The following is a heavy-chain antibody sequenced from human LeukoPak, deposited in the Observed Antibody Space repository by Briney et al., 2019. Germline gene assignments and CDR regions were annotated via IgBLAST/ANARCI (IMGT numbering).Heavy chain of an antibody. V-gene: IGHV3-74*01. D-gene: IGHD3-10*01. Sequence: GGSLRLSCAASGFTFSTYWMHWVRQGPGKGLVWVSRISSDGSSATYADSVEGRFTISRDNAKNTLYLQMNSLRAEDTAVYYCASRYYVDFWGQGTLVTVSS. CDR3: ASRYYVDF. J-gene: IGHJ4*02. CDR2: ISSDGSSA. CDR1: GFTFSTYW.